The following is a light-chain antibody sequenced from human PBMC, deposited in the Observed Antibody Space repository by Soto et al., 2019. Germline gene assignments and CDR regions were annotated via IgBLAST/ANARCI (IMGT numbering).Light chain of an antibody. Sequence: DIQMTQSPSSLSASVGDEVTITCRASQAISNYLAWFQQKPGKVPRLLIYAASTLQSGVPPRFSGSGSGTDFTLTISSLQPQDVATYYCQKYNSAPLTFDGGTKVEIK. CDR1: QAISNY. V-gene: IGKV1-27*01. J-gene: IGKJ4*01. CDR2: AAS. CDR3: QKYNSAPLT.